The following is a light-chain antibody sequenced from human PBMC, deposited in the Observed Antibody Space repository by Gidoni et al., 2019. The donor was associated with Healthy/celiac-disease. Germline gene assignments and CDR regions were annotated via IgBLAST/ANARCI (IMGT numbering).Light chain of an antibody. V-gene: IGKV3-15*01. CDR2: GPS. J-gene: IGKJ4*01. Sequence: EIVMTQSPATLSVSPGERATLSCRTSPSVSSNLAWYQKKPGQAPRLLIYGPSTRATGIPARVSGSGSGTEFTVTISSLQSEDFAVYYCQQYNNWPLFGGGTKVEIK. CDR3: QQYNNWPL. CDR1: PSVSSN.